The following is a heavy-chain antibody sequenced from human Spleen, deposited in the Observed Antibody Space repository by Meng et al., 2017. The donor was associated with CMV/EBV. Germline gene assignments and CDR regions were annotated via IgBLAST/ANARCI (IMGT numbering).Heavy chain of an antibody. V-gene: IGHV3-23*01. CDR2: IYSGGSA. CDR3: AKVTAVYIDN. Sequence: GGSLRLSCAASGFTFSSYAMSWVRQAPGKGLEWVSVIYSGGSAFYADSVKGRFTISRDNSENTLSLQMNSLRAEDTAVYYCAKVTAVYIDNWGQGTLVTVSS. CDR1: GFTFSSYA. J-gene: IGHJ4*02. D-gene: IGHD6-19*01.